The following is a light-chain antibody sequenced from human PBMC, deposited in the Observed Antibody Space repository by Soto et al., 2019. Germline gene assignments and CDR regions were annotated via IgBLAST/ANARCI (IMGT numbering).Light chain of an antibody. CDR3: QQHNQWPIT. CDR2: YIS. CDR1: QSVPRSF. V-gene: IGKV3D-15*01. J-gene: IGKJ5*01. Sequence: ELVMTQSPATLSVYPGERATLSCRASQSVPRSFLAWYQQKPGQAPRLLIYYISTRATGVPARFSGSVSGTEFTLTINSLQSEDSAVYYCQQHNQWPITFGQGTRVENK.